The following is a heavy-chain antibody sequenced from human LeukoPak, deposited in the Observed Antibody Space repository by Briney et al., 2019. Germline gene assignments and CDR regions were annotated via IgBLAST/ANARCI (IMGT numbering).Heavy chain of an antibody. J-gene: IGHJ4*02. V-gene: IGHV1-8*03. D-gene: IGHD5-24*01. CDR2: MNPNSGNT. CDR1: GYTFTSYD. Sequence: ASVTVSCKASGYTFTSYDMNWVRQAPGQGLEWMGWMNPNSGNTGYAQKFQGRVTITRNTSISTAYMELSSLRSEDTAVYYCARWMATISNFDYWGQGTLVTVSS. CDR3: ARWMATISNFDY.